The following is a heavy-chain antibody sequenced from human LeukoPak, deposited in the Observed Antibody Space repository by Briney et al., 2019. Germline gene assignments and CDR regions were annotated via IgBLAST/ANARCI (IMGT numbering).Heavy chain of an antibody. V-gene: IGHV3-33*01. J-gene: IGHJ4*02. CDR2: IWYDRSNK. Sequence: GGSLGLSCAASGFTFSSYGMHWVRQAPGKGLEWVAVIWYDRSNKYYADSVKGRFTVSRDNSKNTLYLQMNSLRAEDTAVYYCARDHSGTQDYWGQGTLVTDSS. CDR1: GFTFSSYG. CDR3: ARDHSGTQDY. D-gene: IGHD1-1*01.